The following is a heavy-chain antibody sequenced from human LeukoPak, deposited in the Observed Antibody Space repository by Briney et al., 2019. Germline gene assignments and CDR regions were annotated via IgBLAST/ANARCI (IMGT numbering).Heavy chain of an antibody. Sequence: QAGGSLRLSCAASGFTFDDYAMHWVRQAPGKGLEWVSGISWNSGSIAYADSVKGRFTISRDNAKNSLYLQMNSLRAEDTAVYYCARDHQDGYKAFDYWGQGTLVTVSS. V-gene: IGHV3-9*01. D-gene: IGHD5-24*01. CDR3: ARDHQDGYKAFDY. J-gene: IGHJ4*02. CDR2: ISWNSGSI. CDR1: GFTFDDYA.